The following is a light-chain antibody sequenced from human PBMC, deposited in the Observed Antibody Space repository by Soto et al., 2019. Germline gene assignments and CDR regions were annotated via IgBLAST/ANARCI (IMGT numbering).Light chain of an antibody. V-gene: IGLV4-69*01. Sequence: QLVLTQSPSASASLGASVKLTCTLSSGHSSYAIAWHQQQPEKGPRYLMNVNSDGSHSKGDGIPDRFSGSSSGAERYLTISSLQSEDEADYYYQTWGTGIRVFGGGTKLTVL. CDR2: VNSDGSH. CDR1: SGHSSYA. CDR3: QTWGTGIRV. J-gene: IGLJ3*02.